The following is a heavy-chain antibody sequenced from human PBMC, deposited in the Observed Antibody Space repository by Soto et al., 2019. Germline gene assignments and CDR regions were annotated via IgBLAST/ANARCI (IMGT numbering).Heavy chain of an antibody. Sequence: QVQLVQSGAEVKKPGASVKVSCKASGYTFTDYYMHWVRQAPGQGLEWMGRINPNSGGTNYAQKFQGRVTMTRDTSISTAYMELSGLRSDDTAVYYCATCSGGSCYANWFDPWGQGTLVTVSS. V-gene: IGHV1-2*02. CDR3: ATCSGGSCYANWFDP. J-gene: IGHJ5*02. CDR2: INPNSGGT. CDR1: GYTFTDYY. D-gene: IGHD2-15*01.